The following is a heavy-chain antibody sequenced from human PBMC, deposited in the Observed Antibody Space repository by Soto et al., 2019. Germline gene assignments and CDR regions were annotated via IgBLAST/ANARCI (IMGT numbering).Heavy chain of an antibody. CDR3: ARVDKSLIGGCNEGHDYYYSGMDV. D-gene: IGHD2-2*03. Sequence: QVQLVQSGAEVKKPRASVKVSCKASGYTFTTYGIGWVRQAPGQGLEWMGWITAYNGNTNYVQKVQDRVTMTTDTSTSTAYMELTSLRSDDSAAYYCARVDKSLIGGCNEGHDYYYSGMDVWGQGTTVTVSS. V-gene: IGHV1-18*01. CDR1: GYTFTTYG. J-gene: IGHJ6*02. CDR2: ITAYNGNT.